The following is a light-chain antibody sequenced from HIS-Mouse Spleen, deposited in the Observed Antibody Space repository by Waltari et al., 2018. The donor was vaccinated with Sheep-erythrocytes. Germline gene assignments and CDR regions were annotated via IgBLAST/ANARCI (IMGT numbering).Light chain of an antibody. Sequence: QYALTQPASVSGSPGQSITISCTGTSSDVGSYNLFFLYHQHPGKAPKLMIYEGSKWPSGVSNRFSGSKSGNTASLTISGLQAEDEADYYCCSYAGSSTPWVFGGGTKLTVL. CDR3: CSYAGSSTPWV. J-gene: IGLJ3*02. V-gene: IGLV2-23*01. CDR1: SSDVGSYNL. CDR2: EGS.